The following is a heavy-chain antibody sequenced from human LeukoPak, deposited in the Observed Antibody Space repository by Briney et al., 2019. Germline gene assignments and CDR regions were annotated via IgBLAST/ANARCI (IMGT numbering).Heavy chain of an antibody. CDR2: IYYSGST. J-gene: IGHJ2*01. Sequence: SETLSLTCTVSGGSISSGAYYWSWIRQHPGKGLEWIGYIYYSGSTYYNPSLKSRVTISVDTSKNQFSLKLSSVTAADTAVYYCARDDLQWYFDLWGRGTLVTVSS. CDR1: GGSISSGAYY. CDR3: ARDDLQWYFDL. V-gene: IGHV4-31*03.